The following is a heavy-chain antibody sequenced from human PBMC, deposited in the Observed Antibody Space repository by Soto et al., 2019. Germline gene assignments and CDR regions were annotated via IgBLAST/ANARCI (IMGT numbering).Heavy chain of an antibody. D-gene: IGHD6-19*01. CDR3: AGAVAVPADFHY. CDR1: GYTFTSYY. V-gene: IGHV1-46*01. Sequence: ASVKVSCKASGYTFTSYYMNWVRQAPGQGLEWLGIINPSGGYTTYAQRFLGRVTMTRDTSMSTAYMEVGSLRPDDTAVYYCAGAVAVPADFHYWGQGTLVTVSS. CDR2: INPSGGYT. J-gene: IGHJ4*02.